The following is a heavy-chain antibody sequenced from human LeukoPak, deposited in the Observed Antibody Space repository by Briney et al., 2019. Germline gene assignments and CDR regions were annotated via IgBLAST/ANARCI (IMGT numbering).Heavy chain of an antibody. CDR1: GGSISNNY. CDR3: AKYGGSGWVIDY. CDR2: IYYTGGT. J-gene: IGHJ4*02. Sequence: SETLSLTCTVSGGSISNNYWTWIRQPPGKGLEYIGYIYYTGGTNYNPSLRSRVTISVDTSKNQFSLKLSSVTAADTAVYFCAKYGGSGWVIDYWGQGTLVTVSS. V-gene: IGHV4-59*08. D-gene: IGHD6-19*01.